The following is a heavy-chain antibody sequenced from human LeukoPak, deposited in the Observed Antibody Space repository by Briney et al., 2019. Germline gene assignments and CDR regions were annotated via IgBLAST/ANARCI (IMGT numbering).Heavy chain of an antibody. CDR2: ISGSGGST. D-gene: IGHD6-13*01. J-gene: IGHJ6*03. CDR3: AKRYSSSWTNYYYYYMDV. V-gene: IGHV3-23*01. Sequence: GGSLRLSCAASGFTFSSYAMSWVRQAPGKGLEWVSAISGSGGSTYYADSVKGRFTISRDNSKNTLYLQMNSLRAEDTAVYYCAKRYSSSWTNYYYYYMDVWGKGSTVTVSS. CDR1: GFTFSSYA.